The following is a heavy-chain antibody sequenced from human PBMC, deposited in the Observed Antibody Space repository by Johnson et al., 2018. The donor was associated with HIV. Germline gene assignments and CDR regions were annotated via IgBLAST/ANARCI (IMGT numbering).Heavy chain of an antibody. J-gene: IGHJ3*02. D-gene: IGHD1-26*01. V-gene: IGHV3-23*04. CDR3: ARVRWELPDDAFDI. CDR2: ISGSGVRT. CDR1: GFTFNKYA. Sequence: EVKLVESGGGVVRPGGSLRLSCAASGFTFNKYAMSWVRQAPRKGLVWVSAISGSGVRTYYADSVKGQFIISRDNAKNSLYLQMNSLRAEDTAVYYCARVRWELPDDAFDIWGQGTMVTVSS.